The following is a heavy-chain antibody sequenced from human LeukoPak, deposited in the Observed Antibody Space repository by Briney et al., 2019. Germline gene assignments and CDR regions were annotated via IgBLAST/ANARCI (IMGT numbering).Heavy chain of an antibody. CDR3: TSGLYGINSVVRDF. Sequence: GGSLRLSCAASGFTFSSYSMNWVRQAPGKGLEWVSSISSSSSNIYYADSVKGRFTISRDNAKNSLYLQMNSLKTEDTAVYYCTSGLYGINSVVRDFWGQGTLVTVSS. D-gene: IGHD4-23*01. J-gene: IGHJ4*02. V-gene: IGHV3-21*03. CDR2: ISSSSSNI. CDR1: GFTFSSYS.